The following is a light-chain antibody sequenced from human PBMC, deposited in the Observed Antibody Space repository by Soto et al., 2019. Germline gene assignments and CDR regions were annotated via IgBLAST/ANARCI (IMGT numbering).Light chain of an antibody. CDR2: DVS. CDR1: SSDVGGYNY. V-gene: IGLV2-14*03. CDR3: CSFSGSSTLYV. Sequence: QSVLTQPASVSGSPGQSITISCSGTSSDVGGYNYVSWYQHHPGNAPKLMIYDVSSRPSGVSNRFSGSKSGNTASLTISGLQAEDEADDYCCSFSGSSTLYVFGTGTKLTVL. J-gene: IGLJ1*01.